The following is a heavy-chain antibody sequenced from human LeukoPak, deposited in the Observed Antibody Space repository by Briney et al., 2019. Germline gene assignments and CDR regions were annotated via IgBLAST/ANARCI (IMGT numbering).Heavy chain of an antibody. Sequence: SVTVSRKASGYAFSRSGFSWVRQPPAQGLEWMEWIGAYSGSTTYPQKFQGRVTMTTDTATSAAYMELRSLTSGDTGVYYCARDHQFVCDYGGQETMDSV. J-gene: IGHJ4*02. D-gene: IGHD6-6*01. CDR2: IGAYSGST. CDR3: ARDHQFVCDY. CDR1: GYAFSRSG. V-gene: IGHV1-18*01.